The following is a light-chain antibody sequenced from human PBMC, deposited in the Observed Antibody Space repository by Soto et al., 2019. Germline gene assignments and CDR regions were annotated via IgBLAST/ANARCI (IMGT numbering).Light chain of an antibody. J-gene: IGLJ1*01. Sequence: QSFLTQPASVSGSPGQSITIPCTGTSSDVGGYNYVSWYQQHPGKAPKLMIYEVSNRPSGVSNRFSGSKSGNTASLTISGLQAEDEADYYCSSYTSSSTRVFGTGTKVTVL. V-gene: IGLV2-14*01. CDR2: EVS. CDR1: SSDVGGYNY. CDR3: SSYTSSSTRV.